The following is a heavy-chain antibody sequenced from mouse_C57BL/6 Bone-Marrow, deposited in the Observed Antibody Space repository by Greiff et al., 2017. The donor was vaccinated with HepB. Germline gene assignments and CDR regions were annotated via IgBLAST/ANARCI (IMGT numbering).Heavy chain of an antibody. J-gene: IGHJ2*01. Sequence: QVHVKQPGAELVKPGASVKLSCKASGYTFTSYWMQWVKQRPGQGLEWIGEIDPSDSYTNYNQKFKGKATLTVDTSSSTAYMQLSSLTSEDSAVYYCARLDYGSSFDYWGQGTTLTVSS. D-gene: IGHD1-1*01. V-gene: IGHV1-50*01. CDR3: ARLDYGSSFDY. CDR1: GYTFTSYW. CDR2: IDPSDSYT.